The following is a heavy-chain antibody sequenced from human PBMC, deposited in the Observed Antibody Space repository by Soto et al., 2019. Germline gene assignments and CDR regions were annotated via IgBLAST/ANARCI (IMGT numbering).Heavy chain of an antibody. V-gene: IGHV4-31*03. CDR1: GGSISSGGYY. J-gene: IGHJ3*02. CDR3: ARGATSEGAVELRFLEWLFVHAFDI. D-gene: IGHD3-3*01. Sequence: SETLSLTCTVSGGSISSGGYYWSWIRQHPGKGLEWIGYIYYSGSTYYNPSLKSRVTISVDTSKNQFSLKLSSVTAADTAVYYCARGATSEGAVELRFLEWLFVHAFDIWGQGTMVTVSS. CDR2: IYYSGST.